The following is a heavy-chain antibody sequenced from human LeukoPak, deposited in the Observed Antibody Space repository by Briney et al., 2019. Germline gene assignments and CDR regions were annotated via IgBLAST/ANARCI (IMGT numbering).Heavy chain of an antibody. CDR1: GGSIGSRSFY. D-gene: IGHD5-12*01. CDR3: ARRTSGGYSGYIDR. J-gene: IGHJ5*02. Sequence: SETLSLTCNVSGGSIGSRSFYWGWIRQPPGKGLELIGSIDHSGNTNYNSSLKSRVTISADTSRNQFSLKLRSVTAADTAVYYCARRTSGGYSGYIDRWGQGTLVSVSS. CDR2: IDHSGNT. V-gene: IGHV4-39*01.